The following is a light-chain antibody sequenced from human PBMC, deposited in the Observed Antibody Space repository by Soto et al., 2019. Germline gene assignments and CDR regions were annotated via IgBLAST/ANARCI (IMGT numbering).Light chain of an antibody. V-gene: IGKV1-5*03. CDR2: KAS. Sequence: DIQMTQSPSTLSGSVGDRVTITCRASQTISSWLAWYQQKPGKAPKLLIYKASSLESGVPSRFSGSGSGTEFTLTISSLQPDDFATYYCQQYNSYLTWTFGQGTKVEIK. CDR3: QQYNSYLTWT. CDR1: QTISSW. J-gene: IGKJ1*01.